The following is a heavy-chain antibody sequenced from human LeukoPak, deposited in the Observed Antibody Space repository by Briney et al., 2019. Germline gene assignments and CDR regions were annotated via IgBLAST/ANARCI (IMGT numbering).Heavy chain of an antibody. CDR1: GFTFSHYG. CDR2: ISYDGSNK. J-gene: IGHJ4*02. D-gene: IGHD3-10*01. Sequence: GRSLRLSCAASGFTFSHYGVHWVRQAPGKGLEWVAVISYDGSNKYYADSVKGRFTISRDNSKNTVFLQMNSLRAEDTAVYYCAKDVWFGELSLDYWGQGTLVTVS. CDR3: AKDVWFGELSLDY. V-gene: IGHV3-30*18.